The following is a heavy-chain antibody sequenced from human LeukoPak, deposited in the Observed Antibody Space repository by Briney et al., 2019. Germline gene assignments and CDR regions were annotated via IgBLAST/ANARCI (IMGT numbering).Heavy chain of an antibody. CDR3: AKDPPKVVVGFYFDY. Sequence: PGGSLRLSCAASGFTFSSYAMSWVRQAPGKGLEWVSAISGGGGSTYYADSVKGRFTISRDNSKNTLYLQMNSLRAEDTAVYYCAKDPPKVVVGFYFDYWGQGTLVTVSS. V-gene: IGHV3-23*01. J-gene: IGHJ4*02. CDR1: GFTFSSYA. CDR2: ISGGGGST. D-gene: IGHD2-15*01.